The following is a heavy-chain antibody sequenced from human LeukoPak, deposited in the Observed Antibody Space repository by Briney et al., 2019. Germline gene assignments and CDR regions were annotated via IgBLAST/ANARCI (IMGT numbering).Heavy chain of an antibody. V-gene: IGHV4-59*08. CDR3: ARHVTGHYYHREEAFDI. CDR2: IYYSGST. J-gene: IGHJ3*02. Sequence: PSETLSLTCTVSGGSISSYYWSWIRQPPGKGLEWIGYIYYSGSTNYNPSLKSRVTISVDTSKNQFSLKLSSVTAADTAVYYCARHVTGHYYHREEAFDIWGQGTMVTVSS. CDR1: GGSISSYY. D-gene: IGHD3-22*01.